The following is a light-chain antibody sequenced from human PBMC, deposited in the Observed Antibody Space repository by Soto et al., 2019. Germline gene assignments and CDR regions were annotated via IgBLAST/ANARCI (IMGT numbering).Light chain of an antibody. Sequence: DIQMTQSPSTLSASVGDRVTITCRASQSIRNWLAWYQQKPGKVPKLLIYDASSLASGVPSRFSGSGSGTEFTLTISSLQPDDFASVYCQEYNSYTWTVGQGTKVDIK. V-gene: IGKV1-5*01. CDR2: DAS. CDR3: QEYNSYTWT. J-gene: IGKJ1*01. CDR1: QSIRNW.